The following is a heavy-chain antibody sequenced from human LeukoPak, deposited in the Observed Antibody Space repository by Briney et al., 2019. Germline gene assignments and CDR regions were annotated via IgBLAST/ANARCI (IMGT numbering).Heavy chain of an antibody. CDR1: GFTFSSYA. CDR2: ITGSGSGT. D-gene: IGHD4/OR15-4a*01. V-gene: IGHV3-23*01. J-gene: IGHJ4*02. CDR3: ARRAGAYSHPYDY. Sequence: PGGSLRLSCAASGFTFSSYAMSWVRQAPGKGLEWVSGITGSGSGTYYADSVKGQFTISRDNAKNTLYLQMNSLRVEDTAVYYCARRAGAYSHPYDYWGQGTLVTVSS.